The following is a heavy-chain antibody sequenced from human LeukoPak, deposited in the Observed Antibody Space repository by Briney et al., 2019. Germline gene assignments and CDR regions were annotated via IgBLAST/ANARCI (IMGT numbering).Heavy chain of an antibody. CDR2: IYPGDSDT. CDR1: GYSFTSYW. J-gene: IGHJ4*02. D-gene: IGHD2-2*01. V-gene: IGHV5-51*01. CDR3: ARHNRDTSQQTRNLDY. Sequence: KFGESLKISCKGSGYSFTSYWIGWVRQMPGKGLEWMGIIYPGDSDTRYSPSFQGHVTISADKSISTAFLQWSSLQASDTAMYYCARHNRDTSQQTRNLDYWGQGTLVTVSS.